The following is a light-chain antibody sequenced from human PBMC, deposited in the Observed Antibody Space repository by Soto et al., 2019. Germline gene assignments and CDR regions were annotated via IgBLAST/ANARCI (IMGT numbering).Light chain of an antibody. V-gene: IGLV1-40*01. J-gene: IGLJ1*01. CDR3: QSYDSSLSAYV. CDR1: SSNIGAAYD. CDR2: GNN. Sequence: QSVLTQPPSVSGAPRQRVTISCTGSSSNIGAAYDVHWYQQVPGPAPRLLIYGNNNRPSGVPDRFSGSKSDTSASLAITGLQAEDEADYYCQSYDSSLSAYVFGTGTKVTVL.